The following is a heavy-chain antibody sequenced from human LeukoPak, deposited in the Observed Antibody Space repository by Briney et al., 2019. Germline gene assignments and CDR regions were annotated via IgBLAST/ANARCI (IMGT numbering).Heavy chain of an antibody. D-gene: IGHD3-3*01. CDR3: ARDGGRSDAFDI. CDR2: IYSGGNT. Sequence: PGGSLRLSCAASGFTFSDYYMSWIRQAPGKGLEWVSVIYSGGNTYYADSVKGRFSISRDNSKNTLYLQMNSLRAEDTAVYYCARDGGRSDAFDIWGQGTMVTVSS. V-gene: IGHV3-66*01. CDR1: GFTFSDYY. J-gene: IGHJ3*02.